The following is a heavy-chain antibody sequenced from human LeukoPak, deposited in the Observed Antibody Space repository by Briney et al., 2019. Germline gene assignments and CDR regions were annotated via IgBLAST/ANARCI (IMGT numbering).Heavy chain of an antibody. J-gene: IGHJ4*02. CDR3: ARDLYCSGSCSFDY. Sequence: SQTLSLTCAISGDSVSSNSVAWNWIRQSLSRGLEWLGRTFYRSKWYNDYAVSVNSRITINPDTSKNHFSLQLKSVTPEDTAVYYCARDLYCSGSCSFDYWGQGTQVTVSS. CDR1: GDSVSSNSVA. V-gene: IGHV6-1*01. D-gene: IGHD2-15*01. CDR2: TFYRSKWYN.